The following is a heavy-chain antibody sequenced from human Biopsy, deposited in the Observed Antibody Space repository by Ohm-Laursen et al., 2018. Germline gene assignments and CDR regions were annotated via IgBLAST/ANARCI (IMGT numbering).Heavy chain of an antibody. Sequence: SDTLSLTWNVSGGDINNYYWSWIRQPAGKGLEWIGRIYPGGITNYNPSLKSRVTMSVDTSKNKFSLRVSSVTAADTAVYYCARDRDRRGWFDPWGQGTLVTVSS. D-gene: IGHD1-14*01. CDR1: GGDINNYY. V-gene: IGHV4-4*07. CDR2: IYPGGIT. J-gene: IGHJ5*02. CDR3: ARDRDRRGWFDP.